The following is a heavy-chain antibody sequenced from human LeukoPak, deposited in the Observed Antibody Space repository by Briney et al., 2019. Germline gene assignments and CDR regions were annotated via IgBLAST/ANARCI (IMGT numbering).Heavy chain of an antibody. CDR1: GFTFSSYA. CDR2: ISWNSGSI. CDR3: AKDIPEYSSGWYYFDY. V-gene: IGHV3-9*01. Sequence: GGSLRLSCAASGFTFSSYAMSWVRQAPGKGLEWVSGISWNSGSIGYADSVKGRFTISRDNAKNSLYLQMNSLRAEDTALYYCAKDIPEYSSGWYYFDYWGQGTLVTVSS. J-gene: IGHJ4*02. D-gene: IGHD6-19*01.